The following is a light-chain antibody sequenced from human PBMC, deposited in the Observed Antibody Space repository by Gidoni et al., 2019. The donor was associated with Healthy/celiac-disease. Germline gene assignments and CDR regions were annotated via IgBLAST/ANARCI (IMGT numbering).Light chain of an antibody. J-gene: IGLJ2*01. V-gene: IGLV3-1*01. Sequence: SYELPQPPSVSVSPGQTASITCSGDKLGDKYACWYQQKPRQSTVLVIYQDRKRPSGIPERFSGSNSGNTATLTISGTQAMDEADYYCQAWDSSTVVFGGGTKLTVL. CDR1: KLGDKY. CDR3: QAWDSSTVV. CDR2: QDR.